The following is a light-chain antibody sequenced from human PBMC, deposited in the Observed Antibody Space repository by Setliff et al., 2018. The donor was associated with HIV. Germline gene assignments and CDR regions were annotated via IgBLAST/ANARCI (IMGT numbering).Light chain of an antibody. Sequence: EIVLTQSPGTLSLPPGERATLSCRASQSITSYLAWYQKKPGQAPRLLIYGASSRATGIPDRFSGSGSGRDFTLTINRLEPEDFAVYYCQQYGDLPPWTFGQGTKVDIK. CDR2: GAS. CDR1: QSITSY. CDR3: QQYGDLPPWT. J-gene: IGKJ1*01. V-gene: IGKV3-20*01.